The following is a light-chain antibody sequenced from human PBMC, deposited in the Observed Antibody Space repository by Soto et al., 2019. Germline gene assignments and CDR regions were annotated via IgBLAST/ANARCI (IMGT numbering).Light chain of an antibody. Sequence: DIVMTQTPLSSPVTLGQAASISCRSSQSLVHNDGNTYLSWFQQRPGQPPRLLIYKVSARFSGVPDRYSGSGAGTDFTLTISRVEADGVGVYYCLQATQSPWTFGQGTKVEIK. CDR1: QSLVHNDGNTY. CDR2: KVS. J-gene: IGKJ1*01. CDR3: LQATQSPWT. V-gene: IGKV2-24*01.